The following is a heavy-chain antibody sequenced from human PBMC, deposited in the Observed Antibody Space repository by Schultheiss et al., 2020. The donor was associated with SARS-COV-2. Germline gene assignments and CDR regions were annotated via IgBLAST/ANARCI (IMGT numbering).Heavy chain of an antibody. CDR3: ASISSSWYAGTDY. D-gene: IGHD6-13*01. CDR2: IYYSGST. CDR1: GGSISSYY. V-gene: IGHV4-59*12. Sequence: SETLSLTCTVSGGSISSYYWSWIRQPPGKGLEWIGYIYYSGSTNYNPSLKSRVTISVDTSKNQFSLKLSFVTAADTDVYYCASISSSWYAGTDYWGQGTLVTVSS. J-gene: IGHJ4*02.